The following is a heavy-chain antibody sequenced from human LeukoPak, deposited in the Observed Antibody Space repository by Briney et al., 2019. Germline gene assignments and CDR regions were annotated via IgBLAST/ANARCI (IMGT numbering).Heavy chain of an antibody. V-gene: IGHV3-30*18. Sequence: GALRLSCAASGFTFSSYGMHWVRQAPGKGLEWVAVISYDGSNKYYEDSVTGRFTISRDNSNNTVYLQMNSLRPEDTAVYYCAKDRGSNWGIDPWGQGTLVTVSS. D-gene: IGHD6-13*01. CDR1: GFTFSSYG. CDR3: AKDRGSNWGIDP. J-gene: IGHJ5*02. CDR2: ISYDGSNK.